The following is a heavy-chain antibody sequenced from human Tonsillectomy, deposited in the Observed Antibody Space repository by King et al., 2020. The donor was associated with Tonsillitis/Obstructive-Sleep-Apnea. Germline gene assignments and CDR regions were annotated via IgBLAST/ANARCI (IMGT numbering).Heavy chain of an antibody. CDR3: AKDRSRGLAPRAYYFDY. CDR1: VFTFSSYG. V-gene: IGHV3-30*18. J-gene: IGHJ4*02. CDR2: ISYDGSNK. Sequence: VQLVESGGGVVQPGRSLRLSCAASVFTFSSYGMHWVLQAPGKGLEWVAVISYDGSNKYYADSVKGRFSISRDNSKNTLYLQMNSLRGEDTAGYYCAKDRSRGLAPRAYYFDYWGQGTLVTVSS. D-gene: IGHD3/OR15-3a*01.